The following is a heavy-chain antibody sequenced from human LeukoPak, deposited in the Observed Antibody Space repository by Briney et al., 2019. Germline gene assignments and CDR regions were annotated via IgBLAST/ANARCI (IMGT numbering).Heavy chain of an antibody. CDR3: ARDRGTGAWFVSAISWFDP. CDR1: GGTFISYA. J-gene: IGHJ5*02. V-gene: IGHV1-69*13. D-gene: IGHD2-8*02. CDR2: IIPIFGTA. Sequence: ASVKVSCKASGGTFISYAISWVRQAPGQGLEWMGGIIPIFGTANYAQKFQGRVTITADESTSTAYMELSSLRSEDTAVYYCARDRGTGAWFVSAISWFDPWGQGTLVTVSS.